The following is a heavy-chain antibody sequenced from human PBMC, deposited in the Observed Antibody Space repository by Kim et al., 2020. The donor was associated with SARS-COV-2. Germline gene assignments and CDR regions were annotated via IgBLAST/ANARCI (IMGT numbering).Heavy chain of an antibody. Sequence: GGSLRLSCAASGFTFSSYGMHWVRQAPGKGLEWVAVISYDGSNKYYADSVKGRFTISRDNSKNTLYLQMNSLRAEDTAVYYCARESPPSHGNDNYFDYWG. V-gene: IGHV3-33*05. D-gene: IGHD1-1*01. J-gene: IGHJ4*01. CDR1: GFTFSSYG. CDR2: ISYDGSNK. CDR3: ARESPPSHGNDNYFDY.